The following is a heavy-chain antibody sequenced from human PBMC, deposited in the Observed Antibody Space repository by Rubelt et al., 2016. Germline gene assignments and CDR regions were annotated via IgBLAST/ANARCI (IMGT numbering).Heavy chain of an antibody. V-gene: IGHV1-18*01. D-gene: IGHD6-13*01. Sequence: QVQLVQSGPEVKKPGASVKVSCQASGYTFRNYAFSWVRQAPGQGIEWMGWISAYNGKTDYAQNVQGRVTLTTDTSTSRAYMELRSLRSDDTAVYYCARAQQLSHYYSYGLDVWGQGATVTVSS. CDR1: GYTFRNYA. CDR3: ARAQQLSHYYSYGLDV. CDR2: ISAYNGKT. J-gene: IGHJ6*02.